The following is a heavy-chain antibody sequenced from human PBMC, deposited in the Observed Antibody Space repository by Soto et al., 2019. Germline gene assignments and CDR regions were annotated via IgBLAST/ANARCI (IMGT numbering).Heavy chain of an antibody. V-gene: IGHV1-3*05. CDR2: INAGNGNT. D-gene: IGHD3-9*01. Sequence: QVQLVQSGAEEKKPGASVKVSCKASGHTFTSYAMHWVRQAPGQRLEWMGWINAGNGNTKYSQKFQGRVTITRDTSANTAYMELSSLRSEDTAVYYCARSSGVYDLLAWGQGTLVTVSS. J-gene: IGHJ5*02. CDR1: GHTFTSYA. CDR3: ARSSGVYDLLA.